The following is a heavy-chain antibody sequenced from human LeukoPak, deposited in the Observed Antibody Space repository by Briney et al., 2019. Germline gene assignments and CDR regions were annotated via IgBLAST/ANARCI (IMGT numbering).Heavy chain of an antibody. V-gene: IGHV4-30-4*01. J-gene: IGHJ5*02. Sequence: SETLSLTCTVSGGSIASGDYYWSWIRQPPGKGLEWIGYVYHSGSTYYNPSLKSQITISIDKSKNQFSLTVSSVTATDTALYCYASRAAARFDPWGQGILVTVSS. CDR1: GGSIASGDYY. D-gene: IGHD6-13*01. CDR3: ASRAAARFDP. CDR2: VYHSGST.